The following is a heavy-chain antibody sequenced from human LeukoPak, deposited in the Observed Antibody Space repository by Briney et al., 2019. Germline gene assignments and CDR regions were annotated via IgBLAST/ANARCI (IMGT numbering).Heavy chain of an antibody. CDR2: ISGSGGNT. CDR3: AKDGKKYGSTWDFDY. J-gene: IGHJ4*02. CDR1: GFTFGSYA. V-gene: IGHV3-23*01. D-gene: IGHD6-13*01. Sequence: PGGSLRLSCAASGFTFGSYAMIWVRQAPGKGLEWVSHISGSGGNTYYADSVKGRFTISRVNSKNTMYLQMNSLRAEDTAVYYCAKDGKKYGSTWDFDYWGQGTLVTASS.